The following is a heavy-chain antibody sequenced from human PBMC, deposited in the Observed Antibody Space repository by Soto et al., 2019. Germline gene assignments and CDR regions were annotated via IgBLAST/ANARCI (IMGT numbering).Heavy chain of an antibody. J-gene: IGHJ3*02. CDR1: GFTFSSYA. CDR3: AKDRKRITIFGVVMGQDDAFDI. Sequence: GSLRLSCAASGFTFSSYAMSWVRQAPGKGLEWVSAISGSGGSTYYADSVKGRFTISRDNSKNTLYLQMNSLRAEDTAVYYCAKDRKRITIFGVVMGQDDAFDIWGQGTMVTVSS. D-gene: IGHD3-3*01. CDR2: ISGSGGST. V-gene: IGHV3-23*01.